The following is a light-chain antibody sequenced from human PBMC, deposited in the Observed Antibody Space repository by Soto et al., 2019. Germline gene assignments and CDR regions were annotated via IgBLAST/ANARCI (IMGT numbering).Light chain of an antibody. Sequence: IQMTHSPSTLPASVGDRVTITCPASQSISSWLSWYQQKPGKAPKLLIFDASSLESGTPSRFSGRRSGTQFTLTINGLQPDDFATYYCQQYDNYKPLTFGGGTKVDI. CDR2: DAS. CDR3: QQYDNYKPLT. V-gene: IGKV1-5*01. CDR1: QSISSW. J-gene: IGKJ4*01.